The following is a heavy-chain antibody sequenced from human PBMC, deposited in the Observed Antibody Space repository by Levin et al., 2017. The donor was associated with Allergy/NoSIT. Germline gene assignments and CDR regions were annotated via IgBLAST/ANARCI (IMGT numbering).Heavy chain of an antibody. D-gene: IGHD5-18*01. Sequence: SCAVSGGSIRSRNWWSWVRQPPGKGLEWIGEIYHSGTTNYNPSLKSRVTISVDKSNNQFSLKLSSVTAADTAVYYCAGYSYGYGPQASDDYWGQGTLVTVSS. V-gene: IGHV4-4*02. CDR1: GGSIRSRNW. CDR2: IYHSGTT. J-gene: IGHJ4*02. CDR3: AGYSYGYGPQASDDY.